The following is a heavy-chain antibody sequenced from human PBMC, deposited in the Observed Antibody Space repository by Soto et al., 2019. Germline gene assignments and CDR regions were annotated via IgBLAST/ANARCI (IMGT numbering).Heavy chain of an antibody. J-gene: IGHJ6*02. CDR2: IRPDNGNR. D-gene: IGHD6-13*01. CDR3: ARGGYSSTWSNLLDRSGLDV. Sequence: QVQVLQSGPEVKRPGASVTVSCKTSGYTFSTSGISWVRQAPGQGLEWVGWIRPDNGNRKSAQRLQGRVTLTTDTSASTAYMELRSLTSGDTAVYYCARGGYSSTWSNLLDRSGLDVWGQGTTVTVSS. CDR1: GYTFSTSG. V-gene: IGHV1-18*01.